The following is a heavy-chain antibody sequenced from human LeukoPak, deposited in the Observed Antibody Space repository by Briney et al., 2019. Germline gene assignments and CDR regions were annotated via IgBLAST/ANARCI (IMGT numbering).Heavy chain of an antibody. Sequence: PSETLSLTCTVSGGSISTYYWSWIRQPAGKGLEWIGRIYTSGSTNYNPSLKSRVTMSVDTPKNHFSLKLSSVTAADTAVYYCARVVIAVAGSTYYYYMDVWGKGTTVTVSS. CDR1: GGSISTYY. V-gene: IGHV4-4*07. CDR2: IYTSGST. CDR3: ARVVIAVAGSTYYYYMDV. D-gene: IGHD6-19*01. J-gene: IGHJ6*03.